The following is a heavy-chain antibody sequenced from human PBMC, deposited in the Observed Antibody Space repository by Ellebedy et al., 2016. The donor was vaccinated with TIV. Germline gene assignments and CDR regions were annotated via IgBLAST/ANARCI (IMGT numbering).Heavy chain of an antibody. V-gene: IGHV3-21*01. D-gene: IGHD4-11*01. CDR3: ARVVLATVTT. Sequence: GESLKISXAASGFTFSNYAMNWVRQAPGKGLEWVSSISSSSSYIYYADSVKGRFTISRDNAKNSLYLQMNSLRAEDTAVYYCARVVLATVTTWGQGTLVTVSS. J-gene: IGHJ4*02. CDR1: GFTFSNYA. CDR2: ISSSSSYI.